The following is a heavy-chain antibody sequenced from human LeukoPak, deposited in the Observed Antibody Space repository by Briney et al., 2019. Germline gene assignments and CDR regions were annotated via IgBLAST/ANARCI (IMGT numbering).Heavy chain of an antibody. CDR1: GGSISSGGYY. CDR2: IYYSGTT. J-gene: IGHJ4*02. D-gene: IGHD6-19*01. CDR3: ARWGSGWYYFDY. Sequence: SQTLSLTCTVSGGSISSGGYYWSWIRQPPGRGLKWIGNIYYSGTTYYNPSLKSRVTISVDTSKNQFSLKLSSVTAADTAVYYCARWGSGWYYFDYWGQGTLVTVSS. V-gene: IGHV4-39*07.